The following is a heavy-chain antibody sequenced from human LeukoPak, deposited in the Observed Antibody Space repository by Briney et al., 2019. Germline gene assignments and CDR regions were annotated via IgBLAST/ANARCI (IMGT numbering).Heavy chain of an antibody. V-gene: IGHV3-66*01. CDR2: IYSGGIT. J-gene: IGHJ5*02. D-gene: IGHD3-9*01. Sequence: GGSLRLSCAASGVTVSLNYMTWVRHVPGKGLETVSVIYSGGITYYPDSVKGRFTVSRDNSKNTLYLQMNSLRVENTAVYYCARVEWAFDWFSRLDHWGQGTLVTVSS. CDR1: GVTVSLNY. CDR3: ARVEWAFDWFSRLDH.